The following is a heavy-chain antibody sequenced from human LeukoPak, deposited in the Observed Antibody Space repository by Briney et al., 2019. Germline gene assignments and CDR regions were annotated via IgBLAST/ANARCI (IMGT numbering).Heavy chain of an antibody. CDR2: IYSGGST. CDR3: ARSPPGGVVVPAAISEYYFDY. J-gene: IGHJ4*02. D-gene: IGHD2-2*01. CDR1: GFTVSSNY. V-gene: IGHV3-66*01. Sequence: GSLRLSCAASGFTVSSNYMSWVRQAPGKGLEWVSVIYSGGSTYYADSVKGRFTISRDNSKNTLYLQMNSLRAEDTAVYYCARSPPGGVVVPAAISEYYFDYWGQGTLVTVSS.